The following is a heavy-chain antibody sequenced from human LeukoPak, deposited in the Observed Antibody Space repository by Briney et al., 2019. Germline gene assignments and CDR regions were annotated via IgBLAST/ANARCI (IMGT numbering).Heavy chain of an antibody. V-gene: IGHV4-4*07. D-gene: IGHD3-10*01. CDR2: MAATGSP. CDR1: GGSISSHY. J-gene: IGHJ3*02. CDR3: ARDSFGVNAFSI. Sequence: PSETLSLTCTVSGGSISSHYWTWIRQPAGKGLEWLGRMAATGSPNYNTSLKSRITMSLDTSKNQFSLKLSSVTAADTAIYFCARDSFGVNAFSIWGQGTVVTVSS.